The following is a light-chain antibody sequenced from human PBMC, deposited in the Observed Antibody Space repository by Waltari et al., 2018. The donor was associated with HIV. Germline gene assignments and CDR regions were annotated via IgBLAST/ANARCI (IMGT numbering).Light chain of an antibody. J-gene: IGLJ3*02. Sequence: QTVVTQEPSFSVSPGATVTLTCGLRPGSVSTTYYPSWYQQTPGQAPRTLSYNTDTRASGVPDRFSGSIVGDKAVLTITGVQADDECDYYCALYMGSGVWVFGGGTTLTVL. CDR3: ALYMGSGVWV. CDR1: PGSVSTTYY. CDR2: NTD. V-gene: IGLV8-61*01.